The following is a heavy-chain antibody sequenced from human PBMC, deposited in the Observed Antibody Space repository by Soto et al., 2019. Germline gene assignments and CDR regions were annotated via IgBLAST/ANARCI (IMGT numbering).Heavy chain of an antibody. J-gene: IGHJ3*02. D-gene: IGHD3-3*01. CDR3: ARDRNIKIFGVVTTPGAFDI. V-gene: IGHV4-61*01. CDR2: IYCSGST. Sequence: SETLSLTSNVSGGSGSSGSDYWSWLLQRPGKGLDGIGYIYCSGSTNYNPSLKSRVTISVNTAKNQFSVKLISVTAADTDVYYCARDRNIKIFGVVTTPGAFDIWGQGTMVTVSS. CDR1: GGSGSSGSDY.